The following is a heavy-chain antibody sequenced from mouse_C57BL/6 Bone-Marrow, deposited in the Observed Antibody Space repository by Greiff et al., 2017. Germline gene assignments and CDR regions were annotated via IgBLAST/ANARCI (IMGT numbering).Heavy chain of an antibody. CDR1: GFTFSSYA. CDR2: ISSGGDYI. V-gene: IGHV5-9-1*02. CDR3: TRRHDGLLMAY. D-gene: IGHD3-1*01. J-gene: IGHJ3*01. Sequence: EVQRVESGEGLVKPGGSLKLSCAASGFTFSSYAMSWVRQTPEKRLEWVAYISSGGDYIYYADTVKGRFTFSRDNARNTLYLRMSRLESEDTAMYYCTRRHDGLLMAYWGQGTLVTVSA.